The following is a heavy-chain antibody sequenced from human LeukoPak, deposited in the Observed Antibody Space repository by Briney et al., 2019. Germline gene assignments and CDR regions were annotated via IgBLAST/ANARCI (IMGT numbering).Heavy chain of an antibody. CDR1: GFIFSSYW. V-gene: IGHV3-7*01. J-gene: IGHJ6*03. CDR2: IKQDGNEK. D-gene: IGHD2-2*01. CDR3: ARTQYCSSSNCYSYSYYYYMDV. Sequence: GGSLRLSCLASGFIFSSYWMSWVRQAPGKGLEWVANIKQDGNEKYYVDSVKGRFTISRDNAKNPLYLQMNSLRVEDTAVYYCARTQYCSSSNCYSYSYYYYMDVWGKGTTVTVSS.